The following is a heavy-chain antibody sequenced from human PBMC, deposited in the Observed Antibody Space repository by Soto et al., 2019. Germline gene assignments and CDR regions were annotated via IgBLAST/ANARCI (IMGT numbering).Heavy chain of an antibody. CDR1: GFSFISYG. J-gene: IGHJ4*02. CDR3: AKAPPVGSTSCCTNGIDY. D-gene: IGHD2-2*01. V-gene: IGHV3-30*18. CDR2: ISYDGSNK. Sequence: WGSLRLSCAASGFSFISYGIHFGRQSPLKWREWVAVISYDGSNKYYADSVKGRFTISRDNSKNTLYLQMNSLRAEDTAVYYCAKAPPVGSTSCCTNGIDYWGQGTLVTVSS.